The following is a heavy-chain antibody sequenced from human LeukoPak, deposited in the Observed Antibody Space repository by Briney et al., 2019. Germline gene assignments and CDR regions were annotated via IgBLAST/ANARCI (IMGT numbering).Heavy chain of an antibody. CDR2: IYYSGIT. Sequence: ETSETLSLTCTVSGGSISSSSYYWGWIRQPPGKGLEWIGSIYYSGITYYNPSLKSRVTISVDTSKNQFSLKLSSVTAADTAVYYCAKLELFTYWGQGTLVTVSS. J-gene: IGHJ4*02. CDR1: GGSISSSSYY. V-gene: IGHV4-39*01. D-gene: IGHD1-7*01. CDR3: AKLELFTY.